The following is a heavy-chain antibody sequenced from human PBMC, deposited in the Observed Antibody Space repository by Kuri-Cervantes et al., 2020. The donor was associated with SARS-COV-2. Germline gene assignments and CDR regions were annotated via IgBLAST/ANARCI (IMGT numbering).Heavy chain of an antibody. J-gene: IGHJ4*02. CDR1: GGSFSSYY. CDR3: ASCDSSSWYYFDY. D-gene: IGHD6-13*01. CDR2: IYYSGST. Sequence: SETLSLTCAVYGGSFSSYYWGWIRQPPGKGLEWIGSIYYSGSTYYNPSLKSRVTISVDTSKNQFSLKLSSVTAADTAVYYCASCDSSSWYYFDYWGQGTLVTVSS. V-gene: IGHV4-39*01.